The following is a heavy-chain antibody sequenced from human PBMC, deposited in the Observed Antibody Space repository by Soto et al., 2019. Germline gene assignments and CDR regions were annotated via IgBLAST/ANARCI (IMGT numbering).Heavy chain of an antibody. Sequence: SETLSLTCTFSGGSIISYYWSWIRQPPGKGLEWIGYIYYSGSTNYNPSLKSRVTISVDTSKNQFSLKLSSVSAADTAVYYCARYSSGWYSTAFDIWGQGTMVTVSS. CDR3: ARYSSGWYSTAFDI. CDR1: GGSIISYY. V-gene: IGHV4-59*01. D-gene: IGHD6-19*01. J-gene: IGHJ3*02. CDR2: IYYSGST.